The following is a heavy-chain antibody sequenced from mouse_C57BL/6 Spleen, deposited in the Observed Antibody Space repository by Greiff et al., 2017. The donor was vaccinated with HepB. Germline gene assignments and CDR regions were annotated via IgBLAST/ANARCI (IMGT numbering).Heavy chain of an antibody. CDR2: IYPRSGNT. CDR3: ARGGSCYNNYEGIGVDY. Sequence: QVQLQQSGAELARPGASVKLSCKASGYTFTSYGISWVKQRTGQGLEWIGEIYPRSGNTYYNEKFKGKATLTADKSSSIAYMELRSLTSEDSAVYFCARGGSCYNNYEGIGVDYWGQGPTLTVSS. V-gene: IGHV1-81*01. CDR1: GYTFTSYG. D-gene: IGHD2-5*01. J-gene: IGHJ2*01.